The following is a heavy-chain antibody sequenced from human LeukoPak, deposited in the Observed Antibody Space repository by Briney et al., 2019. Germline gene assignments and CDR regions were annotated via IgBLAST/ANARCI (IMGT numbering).Heavy chain of an antibody. CDR2: INPNSGGT. CDR3: ARVAAAGTGYYYYMDV. V-gene: IGHV1-2*06. J-gene: IGHJ6*03. CDR1: GYTFTGYY. Sequence: ASVKVSCKASGYTFTGYYMHWVRQAPGQGLEWMGRINPNSGGTNYAQKFQGRVTMTRDTSMSTAYMEVSRLRSDDTAVYYCARVAAAGTGYYYYMDVWGKGTTVTVSS. D-gene: IGHD6-13*01.